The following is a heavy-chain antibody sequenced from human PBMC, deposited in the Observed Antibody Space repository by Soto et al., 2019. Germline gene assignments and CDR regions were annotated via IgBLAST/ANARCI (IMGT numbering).Heavy chain of an antibody. V-gene: IGHV1-18*01. CDR2: ISAYNGNT. J-gene: IGHJ3*02. Sequence: GASVKVSCKASGYTFTSYFISWVRQAPGQGLEWMGWISAYNGNTNYAQKLQGRVTMTTDTSTSTAYMELRSLRSDDTAVYYCARDHYGDYGSAFDIWSQRTMVTVSS. CDR3: ARDHYGDYGSAFDI. D-gene: IGHD4-17*01. CDR1: GYTFTSYF.